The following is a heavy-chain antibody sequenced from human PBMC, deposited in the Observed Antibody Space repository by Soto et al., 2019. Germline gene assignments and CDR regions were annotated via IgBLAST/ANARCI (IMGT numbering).Heavy chain of an antibody. D-gene: IGHD4-4*01. CDR3: ARAITTSNLWYYSYYMDF. J-gene: IGHJ6*03. CDR2: INHSGST. V-gene: IGHV4-34*01. CDR1: GGSFSGYY. Sequence: SETLSLTCAVYGGSFSGYYWSWIRQPPGKGLEWIGEINHSGSTNYNPSLKSRVTISVDTSKNQFSLKLSSVTAADTAVYYCARAITTSNLWYYSYYMDFWGKGTTVTVSS.